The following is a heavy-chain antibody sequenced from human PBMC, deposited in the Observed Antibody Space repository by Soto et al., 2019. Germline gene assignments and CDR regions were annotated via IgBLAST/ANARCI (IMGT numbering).Heavy chain of an antibody. CDR1: GFTFSNYS. Sequence: VGSLRLSCAASGFTFSNYSMHWVRQAPGKGLEWVAVISKDGDKKYYADSVKGRFTISRDNSKNTLYLQMNSLRPEDTAVHYCAREWSVANPGYWGQGTQVTVSS. V-gene: IGHV3-30-3*01. D-gene: IGHD5-12*01. J-gene: IGHJ4*02. CDR2: ISKDGDKK. CDR3: AREWSVANPGY.